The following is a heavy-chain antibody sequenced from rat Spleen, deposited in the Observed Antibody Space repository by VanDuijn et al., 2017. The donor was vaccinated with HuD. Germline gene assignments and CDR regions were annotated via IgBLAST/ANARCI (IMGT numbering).Heavy chain of an antibody. Sequence: EVQLVGSGGGSVQPGRSMKLSCAASGFIFSKFYMAWVRQAPTKGLEWVASISIGGSSTYYRDSVKGRFTISRENAYSTLYLQMNSLRSEDTGTYYCTRENWKPDYWGQGVMVTVSS. CDR3: TRENWKPDY. V-gene: IGHV5-25*01. J-gene: IGHJ2*01. CDR2: ISIGGSST. CDR1: GFIFSKFY. D-gene: IGHD4-2*01.